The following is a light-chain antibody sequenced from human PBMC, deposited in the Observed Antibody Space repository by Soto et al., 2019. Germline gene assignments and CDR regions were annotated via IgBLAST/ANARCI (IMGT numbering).Light chain of an antibody. CDR2: AAS. V-gene: IGKV1-39*01. Sequence: DIQMTQSPSSLSASVGDTVTITCRASQSISVHLNWYQQKPGKVPKLLIYAASNLQSGVPSSFSGSGAETDFARTISSLHSEDFATYFCQQSYITPYTICKGSKLQIK. J-gene: IGKJ2*01. CDR3: QQSYITPYT. CDR1: QSISVH.